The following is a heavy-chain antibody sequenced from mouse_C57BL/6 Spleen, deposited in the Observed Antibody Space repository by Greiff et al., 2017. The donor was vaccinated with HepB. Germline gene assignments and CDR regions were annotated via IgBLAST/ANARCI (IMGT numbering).Heavy chain of an antibody. CDR3: ARYTVVAGDYAMDY. CDR2: IYPRSGNT. V-gene: IGHV1-81*01. D-gene: IGHD1-1*01. J-gene: IGHJ4*01. CDR1: GYTFTSYG. Sequence: QVQLQQSGAELARPGASVKLSCKASGYTFTSYGISWVKQRTGQGLEWIGAIYPRSGNTYYNEKFKGKATLTADKSSSTVYMKLRRLTCEDSAVYLGARYTVVAGDYAMDYWGQGTSVTVSS.